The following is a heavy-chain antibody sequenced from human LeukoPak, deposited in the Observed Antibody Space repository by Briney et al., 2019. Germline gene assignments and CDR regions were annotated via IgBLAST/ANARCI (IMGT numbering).Heavy chain of an antibody. CDR3: ARHLATVTASRQYYYYGMDV. CDR2: IYPVDSDI. V-gene: IGHV5-51*01. Sequence: KPGESLKISCKASGFGFTFTKNWIGWVRQVPGKGLEWMGIIYPVDSDIRYNPSFQGQVTISVDKSISTTYLQWSSLKASDTAIYYCARHLATVTASRQYYYYGMDVWGQGTTVTVSS. D-gene: IGHD4-17*01. CDR1: GFGFTFTKNW. J-gene: IGHJ6*02.